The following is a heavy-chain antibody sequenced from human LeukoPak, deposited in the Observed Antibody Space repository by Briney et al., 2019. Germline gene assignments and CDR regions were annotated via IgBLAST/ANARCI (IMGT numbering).Heavy chain of an antibody. CDR3: ARTFDS. V-gene: IGHV3-48*04. CDR2: ISSSSGII. Sequence: PGGSLRLSCAASGFIFSDYSMNWVRQAPGKGLEWISYISSSSGIITYADSVKGRFTISRDNAKNSLYLQMNSLRAEDTAVYYCARTFDSWGQGTLVTVSS. J-gene: IGHJ4*02. CDR1: GFIFSDYS.